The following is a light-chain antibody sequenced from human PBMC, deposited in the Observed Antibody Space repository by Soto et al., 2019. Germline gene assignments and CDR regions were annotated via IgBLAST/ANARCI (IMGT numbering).Light chain of an antibody. CDR2: GAS. Sequence: EIVMTQSPATVSVSPGERATLSCRASQSVNSNLVWYQHNPGQAPRLLIYGASTRATGIPARFSGSGSGTDFTLTISSLQSEDFALYYCQQYNNWLWTFGQGTRVEIK. CDR3: QQYNNWLWT. CDR1: QSVNSN. V-gene: IGKV3-15*01. J-gene: IGKJ1*01.